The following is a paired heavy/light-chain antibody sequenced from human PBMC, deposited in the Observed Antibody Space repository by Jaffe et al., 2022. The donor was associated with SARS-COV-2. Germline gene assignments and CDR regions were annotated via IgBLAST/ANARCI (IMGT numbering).Heavy chain of an antibody. J-gene: IGHJ6*03. V-gene: IGHV1-69*01. D-gene: IGHD3-10*01. CDR2: IIPFYGAA. Sequence: QVQLVQSGAEVKKPGSSVNVSCKASGGDFSSYAINWVRQAPGQGLQWMGGIIPFYGAANYAQNFQVRVTITADESTGTAYMELSSLRAEDTAVYYCARSGFSYGGYGSGSHYYYYYYMDVWGKGTTVTVSS. CDR1: GGDFSSYA. CDR3: ARSGFSYGGYGSGSHYYYYYYMDV.
Light chain of an antibody. CDR1: QSVISSS. Sequence: EIVLTQSPGTLSLSPGERATLSCRASQSVISSSLAWYQQKPGQAPRLLIYGASSRATGIPDRFSGSGSGRDFTLTISRLEPEDFAVYYCHQYGSSPGYTFGQGTKLEIK. CDR3: HQYGSSPGYT. CDR2: GAS. V-gene: IGKV3-20*01. J-gene: IGKJ2*01.